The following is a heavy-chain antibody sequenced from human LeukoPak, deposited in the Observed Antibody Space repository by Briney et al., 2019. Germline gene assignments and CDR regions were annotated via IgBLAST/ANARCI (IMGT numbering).Heavy chain of an antibody. J-gene: IGHJ3*02. V-gene: IGHV3-53*01. D-gene: IGHD4-17*01. CDR2: IYSGGST. Sequence: PGGSLRLSCAASGFTVSSNYMSWVRQAPGKGLEWVSVIYSGGSTYYADSVKGRFTISRDNSKNTLYLQMNSLRAEDTAVYYCATTVTTLRLDAFDIWGQGTMVTVSS. CDR3: ATTVTTLRLDAFDI. CDR1: GFTVSSNY.